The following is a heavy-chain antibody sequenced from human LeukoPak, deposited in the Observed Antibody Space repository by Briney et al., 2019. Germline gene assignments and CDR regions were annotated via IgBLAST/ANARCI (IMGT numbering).Heavy chain of an antibody. CDR1: GGSISSYY. J-gene: IGHJ4*02. CDR2: IYYSGST. V-gene: IGHV4-59*08. D-gene: IGHD2-2*01. Sequence: PSETLSLTCTVSGGSISSYYWSWIRQPPGKGLEWIGYIYYSGSTNYNPSLKSRVTISVDTPKNQFSLKLSSVTAADTAVYYCARTPVTPAASDYWGQGTLVTVSS. CDR3: ARTPVTPAASDY.